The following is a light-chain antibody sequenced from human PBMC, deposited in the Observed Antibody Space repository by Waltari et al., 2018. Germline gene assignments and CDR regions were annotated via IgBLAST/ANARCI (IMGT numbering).Light chain of an antibody. CDR1: NNTVGNQA. CDR2: RNN. CDR3: STWDISLNTHV. J-gene: IGLJ1*01. V-gene: IGLV10-54*04. Sequence: QAGLTQPPSVSKGLRQTATLTCTGNNNTVGNQAAICLQQHQGHPPKLLSYRNNNRPSAISERFSASRSGNTASLTITELQPEDEADYYCSTWDISLNTHVFGTGTKVTVL.